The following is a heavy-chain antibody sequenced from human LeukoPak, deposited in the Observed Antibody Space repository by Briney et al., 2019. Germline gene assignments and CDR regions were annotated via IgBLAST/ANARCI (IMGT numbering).Heavy chain of an antibody. V-gene: IGHV3-9*01. D-gene: IGHD3-10*01. CDR3: AKLHYYGSGSYYVFDY. CDR1: GFTFYDYA. Sequence: GGSLRLSCAASGFTFYDYAMHWVRQPPGKGLEWVSGISWNSGSIAYADSVKGRFTISSDNAKNSLYLQMNSLRAEDTALYYCAKLHYYGSGSYYVFDYWGQGTLVTVSS. J-gene: IGHJ4*02. CDR2: ISWNSGSI.